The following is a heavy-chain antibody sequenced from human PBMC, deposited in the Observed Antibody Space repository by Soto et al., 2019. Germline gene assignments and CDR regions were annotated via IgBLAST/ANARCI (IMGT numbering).Heavy chain of an antibody. J-gene: IGHJ4*02. CDR1: GHNFTNYW. CDR3: ARTPPGSVFYFDY. CDR2: IYPGDSDT. Sequence: VHLVQSGAEVKKPGESLKISCKGSGHNFTNYWIGWVRQMPGKGLEWMGIIYPGDSDTRYSPSFQGQVTISADKSISTAYLQWSSLKASDTAMDYCARTPPGSVFYFDYWGQGTLVTVSS. D-gene: IGHD6-19*01. V-gene: IGHV5-51*03.